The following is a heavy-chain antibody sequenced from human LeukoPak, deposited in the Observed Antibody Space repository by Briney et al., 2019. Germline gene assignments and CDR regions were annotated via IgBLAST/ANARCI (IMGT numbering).Heavy chain of an antibody. J-gene: IGHJ6*03. CDR1: GYTFTSYY. V-gene: IGHV1-46*01. D-gene: IGHD2-2*01. Sequence: ASVKVSCKASGYTFTSYYMHWVRQALGQGLEWMGLINPSGSSTSYAQKFQGRLSLTRDMSTSTDYMELSSLRSEDTAVYYCAKATVVPAAMDGATYYYYMDVWGKGTTVTISS. CDR2: INPSGSST. CDR3: AKATVVPAAMDGATYYYYMDV.